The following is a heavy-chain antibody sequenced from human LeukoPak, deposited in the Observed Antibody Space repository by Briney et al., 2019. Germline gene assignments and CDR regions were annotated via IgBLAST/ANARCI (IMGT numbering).Heavy chain of an antibody. CDR2: IYSDGGT. V-gene: IGHV3-53*01. J-gene: IGHJ4*02. Sequence: GGSLRLSCAASGFTFSSDAMSWVRQAPGKGLEWVSVIYSDGGTFYADSVKGRFTISRDNSKNTLYLQMDSLRAEDTAVYYCARDSSGPAYWGQGTLVTVPS. CDR1: GFTFSSDA. D-gene: IGHD6-19*01. CDR3: ARDSSGPAY.